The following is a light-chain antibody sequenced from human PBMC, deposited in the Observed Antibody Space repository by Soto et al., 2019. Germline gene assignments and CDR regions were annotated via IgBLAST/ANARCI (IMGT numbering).Light chain of an antibody. CDR3: FSRPISDTPVV. J-gene: IGLJ2*01. CDR2: DVY. Sequence: QSALTQPASVSGSPGQSITISCTGTSSDIGYYDSVSWYQRHPDKAPKLIIYDVYSRPSGVSSRFSGSKSGNTASLTISGLQAEDEADYYCFSRPISDTPVVFGGGTKLTVL. V-gene: IGLV2-14*03. CDR1: SSDIGYYDS.